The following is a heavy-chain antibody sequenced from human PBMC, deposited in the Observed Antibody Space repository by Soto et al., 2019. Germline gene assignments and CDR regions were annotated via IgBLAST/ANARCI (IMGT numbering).Heavy chain of an antibody. D-gene: IGHD2-2*02. V-gene: IGHV4-34*01. CDR3: ARDVVPAAIFDY. CDR2: INHSGST. J-gene: IGHJ4*02. CDR1: GGSFSGYY. Sequence: QVQLQQWGAGLLKPSETLSLTCAVYGGSFSGYYWSWIRQPPGKGLEWIGEINHSGSTNYNPSLKSRVTISVDTSKNQFSLKLSSVTAADTVVYYCARDVVPAAIFDYWGQGTLVTVSS.